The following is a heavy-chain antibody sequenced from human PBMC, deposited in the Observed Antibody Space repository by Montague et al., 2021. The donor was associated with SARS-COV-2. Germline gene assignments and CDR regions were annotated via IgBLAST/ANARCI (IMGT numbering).Heavy chain of an antibody. CDR1: GFTFSSYA. CDR2: ISNSGGSV. Sequence: SLRLSCAASGFTFSSYAMSWVRQAPGRLEWVSSISNSGGSVYYADSVKGRFTISRDNSKNTLYLQMNNLRADDTAMYFCAKDPGHYYDNGWGQGTLVTVSS. D-gene: IGHD3-22*01. J-gene: IGHJ4*02. V-gene: IGHV3-23*01. CDR3: AKDPGHYYDNG.